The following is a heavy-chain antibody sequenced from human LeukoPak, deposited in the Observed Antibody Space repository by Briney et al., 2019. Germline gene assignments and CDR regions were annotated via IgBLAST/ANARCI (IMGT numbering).Heavy chain of an antibody. CDR1: GFSFDDYG. J-gene: IGHJ3*02. D-gene: IGHD2-2*01. V-gene: IGHV3-20*04. Sequence: GGSLRLSCAASGFSFDDYGMSWVRQAPGKGLEWGSGINWNGDSIGYADSVKGRFTISRDNAKNSLYLQMNSLRAEDTALYSCARRRSSTTGDAFDIWGQGTMVTVSS. CDR3: ARRRSSTTGDAFDI. CDR2: INWNGDSI.